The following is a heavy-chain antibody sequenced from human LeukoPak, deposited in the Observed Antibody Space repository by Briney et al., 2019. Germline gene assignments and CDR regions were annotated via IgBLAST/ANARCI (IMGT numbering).Heavy chain of an antibody. J-gene: IGHJ2*01. CDR2: ISSNGGST. CDR1: GFTFSGYA. CDR3: ARDLGGPDWYFDL. V-gene: IGHV3-64*01. D-gene: IGHD4-23*01. Sequence: GGSLRLSCAASGFTFSGYAMHWVRQAPGKGLEYVSAISSNGGSTYYANSVKGRFTISRDNSKNTLYLQMGSLRAEDMAVYYCARDLGGPDWYFDLWGRGTLVTVSS.